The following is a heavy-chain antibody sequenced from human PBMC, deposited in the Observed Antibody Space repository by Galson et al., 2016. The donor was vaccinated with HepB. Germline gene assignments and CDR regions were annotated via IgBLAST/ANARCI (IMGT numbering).Heavy chain of an antibody. J-gene: IGHJ5*02. V-gene: IGHV1-46*01. CDR2: INPNGGSA. Sequence: SVKVSCKASGYTFTTYHMHWVRQAPGLGLEWMGIINPNGGSASYSPKFQGRVTLTRDTSTSTVYMELSSLKSDDTALYYCSTGGGYNWFDPWGQGTLVTVSS. CDR3: STGGGYNWFDP. D-gene: IGHD6-25*01. CDR1: GYTFTTYH.